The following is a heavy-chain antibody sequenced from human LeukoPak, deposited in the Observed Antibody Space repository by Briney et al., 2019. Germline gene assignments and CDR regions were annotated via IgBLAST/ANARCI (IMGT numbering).Heavy chain of an antibody. CDR1: GGSISTYY. Sequence: SETLSLTCTVSGGSISTYYWSWIRQPPGKGLEWIGFIYYSGSANYNPSLKSRVTISVDTSKNQFSLNLSSVTAADTAVYYCARDYGGKGDYWGQGTLVTVSS. CDR3: ARDYGGKGDY. CDR2: IYYSGSA. D-gene: IGHD4-23*01. V-gene: IGHV4-59*12. J-gene: IGHJ4*02.